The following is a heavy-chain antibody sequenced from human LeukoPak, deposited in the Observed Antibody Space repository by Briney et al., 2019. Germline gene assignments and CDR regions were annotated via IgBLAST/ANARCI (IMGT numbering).Heavy chain of an antibody. D-gene: IGHD6-19*01. CDR3: ARARTSGDEALAGNY. V-gene: IGHV3-7*01. Sequence: GGSLRLSCAASGFTFSNYWMVWVRQAPGQGLEWVANIKQDGSEKSYVDSVKGRFTISRDNAKNSLYLQMNSLRAEDTAVYYCARARTSGDEALAGNYWGQGTLVTVSS. J-gene: IGHJ4*02. CDR2: IKQDGSEK. CDR1: GFTFSNYW.